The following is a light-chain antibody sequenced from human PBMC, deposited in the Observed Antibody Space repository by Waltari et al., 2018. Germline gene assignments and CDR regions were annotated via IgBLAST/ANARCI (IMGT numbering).Light chain of an antibody. V-gene: IGLV2-14*03. J-gene: IGLJ2*01. Sequence: QSALTQPASVSASPGQSITISCTGTSSDIGGYHYVSWYQQHPGKVPKLMIYDVARWPSGVSNRVSGSKTGNTAYLTISVLQAEDEADYYCASYTSTNTVIVGGGTKVTVL. CDR1: SSDIGGYHY. CDR2: DVA. CDR3: ASYTSTNTVI.